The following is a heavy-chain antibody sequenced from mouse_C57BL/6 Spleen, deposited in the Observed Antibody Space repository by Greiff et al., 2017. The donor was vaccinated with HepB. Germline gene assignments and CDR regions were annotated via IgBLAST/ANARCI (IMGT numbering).Heavy chain of an antibody. CDR3: ASPYYGSSFLEGYFDV. CDR1: GYSITSGYY. Sequence: EVKLQESGPGLVKPSQSLSLTCSVTGYSITSGYYWNWIRQFPGNKLEWMGYISYDGSNNYNPSPKNRISITRDTSKNQFFLKLNSVTTEDTATYYCASPYYGSSFLEGYFDVWGTGTTVTVSS. V-gene: IGHV3-6*01. D-gene: IGHD1-1*01. J-gene: IGHJ1*03. CDR2: ISYDGSN.